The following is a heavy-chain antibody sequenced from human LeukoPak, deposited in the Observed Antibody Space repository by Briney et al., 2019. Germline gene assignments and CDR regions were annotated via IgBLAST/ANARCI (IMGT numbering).Heavy chain of an antibody. J-gene: IGHJ4*02. CDR2: INPNSGDT. D-gene: IGHD2-2*01. Sequence: ASVNVSCKASGYTFTGYYMHWVRQAPEQGLEWMGWINPNSGDTNYAQKFQGRVTMTRDTSISTAYMELSRLTSDDTAVYYCARDQGIYCRSISCSVDYWGQGTLVTVSS. CDR1: GYTFTGYY. V-gene: IGHV1-2*02. CDR3: ARDQGIYCRSISCSVDY.